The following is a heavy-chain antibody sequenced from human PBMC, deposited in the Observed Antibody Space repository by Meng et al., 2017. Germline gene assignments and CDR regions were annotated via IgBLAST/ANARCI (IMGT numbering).Heavy chain of an antibody. D-gene: IGHD4-11*01. Sequence: HVQLQQGGDGLLKPSETLSLTCVVSGGSFSDYYWSWIRQPPGKGLEWIGEINHSGSTNYNPSLESRATISVDTSQNNLSLKLSSVTAADSAVYYCARGPTTMAHDFDYWGQGTLVTVSS. J-gene: IGHJ4*02. CDR1: GGSFSDYY. V-gene: IGHV4-34*01. CDR2: INHSGST. CDR3: ARGPTTMAHDFDY.